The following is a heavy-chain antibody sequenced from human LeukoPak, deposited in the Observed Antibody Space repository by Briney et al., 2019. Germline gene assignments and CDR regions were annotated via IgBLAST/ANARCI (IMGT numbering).Heavy chain of an antibody. CDR3: ASAYSSGWQYYFDY. D-gene: IGHD6-19*01. V-gene: IGHV3-48*01. CDR1: GFTFSSYS. Sequence: GGSLRLSCAASGFTFSSYSMNWVRQAPGKGLEWVSYISSSSSTIYYADSVKGRFTISRDNAKNSLYLQMNSLRAEDTAVYYCASAYSSGWQYYFDYWGQGTLVTVSS. CDR2: ISSSSSTI. J-gene: IGHJ4*02.